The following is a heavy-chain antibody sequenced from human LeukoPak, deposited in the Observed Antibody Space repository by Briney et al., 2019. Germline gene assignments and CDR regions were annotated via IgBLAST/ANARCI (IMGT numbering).Heavy chain of an antibody. Sequence: PSETLSLTCTVSGGSISSDDYYWLWIRQPPGKGLKWIGYIYYSGSNYYNHTLKSRITISVDTSKNQFSLKLSPVTAADTVVYYGVRRGVPATGGFDYWGQGTLVTVSS. D-gene: IGHD2-2*01. CDR1: GGSISSDDYY. J-gene: IGHJ4*02. V-gene: IGHV4-30-4*01. CDR3: VRRGVPATGGFDY. CDR2: IYYSGSN.